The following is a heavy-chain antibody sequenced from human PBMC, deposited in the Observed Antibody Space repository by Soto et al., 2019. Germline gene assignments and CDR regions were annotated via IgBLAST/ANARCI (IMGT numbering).Heavy chain of an antibody. Sequence: QLQLQESGPGLVKPSETLSLTCTVSGGSISSSSYYWGWIRQPTGKGLEWIGSIYYSGSTYYNPSLKSRVTISVDTSKNQFSLKLSSGTAADTAVYYCARPYYDSSGNYYEYWGQGTLVTVSS. D-gene: IGHD3-22*01. CDR1: GGSISSSSYY. CDR2: IYYSGST. V-gene: IGHV4-39*01. J-gene: IGHJ4*02. CDR3: ARPYYDSSGNYYEY.